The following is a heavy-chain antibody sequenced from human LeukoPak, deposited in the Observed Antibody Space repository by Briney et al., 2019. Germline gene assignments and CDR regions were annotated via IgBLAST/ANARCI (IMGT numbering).Heavy chain of an antibody. D-gene: IGHD3-22*01. V-gene: IGHV4-4*07. CDR1: GGSINNYY. CDR3: ARDAYYYDDSGYYINDY. J-gene: IGHJ4*02. CDR2: IYTSGST. Sequence: SSQTLSLTFTGSGGSINNYYWSWIRQPAGKGREWIGRIYTSGSTYYNPSLMSRVTMSVDTSKNQFSLKLSSVTAADTAVYYCARDAYYYDDSGYYINDYWGQGTLVTVSS.